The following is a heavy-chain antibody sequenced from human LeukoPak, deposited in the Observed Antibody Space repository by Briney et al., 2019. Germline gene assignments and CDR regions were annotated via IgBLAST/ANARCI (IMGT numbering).Heavy chain of an antibody. Sequence: GGSLRLSCAASGFTFSIFGMNWVRQAPGKGLVWIAYISSSGNEVHYDVSVKGRFTISRDNALNSVDLQMNSLRDEDTATYYCARGARFFGSGSYDYWGQGTLVTVSS. J-gene: IGHJ4*02. D-gene: IGHD3-10*01. V-gene: IGHV3-21*05. CDR1: GFTFSIFG. CDR3: ARGARFFGSGSYDY. CDR2: ISSSGNEV.